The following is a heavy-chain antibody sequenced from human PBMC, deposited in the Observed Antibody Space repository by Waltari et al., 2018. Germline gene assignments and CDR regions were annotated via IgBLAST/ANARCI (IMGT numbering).Heavy chain of an antibody. J-gene: IGHJ5*02. D-gene: IGHD6-19*01. V-gene: IGHV3-30-3*02. Sequence: QVQLVESGGGVVQPGRSLRLSCAASGFTFRSYAMHWVRQAPGKGLEWVAVISYDGSNKYYADSVKGRFTISRDNSKNTLYLQMNSLRAEDTAVYYCAKPGGIAVAVGWFDPWGQGTLVTVSS. CDR1: GFTFRSYA. CDR3: AKPGGIAVAVGWFDP. CDR2: ISYDGSNK.